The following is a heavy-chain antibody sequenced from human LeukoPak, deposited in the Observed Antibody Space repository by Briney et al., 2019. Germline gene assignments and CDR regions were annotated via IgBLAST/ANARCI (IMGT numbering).Heavy chain of an antibody. J-gene: IGHJ3*02. CDR1: GVTFSDYY. CDR3: ARVKAVAGPNDAFDI. CDR2: IYYSGST. Sequence: SETLSLTCAVYGVTFSDYYWSWIRQPPGKGLEWIGSIYYSGSTYYNPSLKSRVTISVDTSKNQFSLKLSSVTAADTAVYYCARVKAVAGPNDAFDIWGQGTMVTVSS. V-gene: IGHV4-34*01. D-gene: IGHD6-19*01.